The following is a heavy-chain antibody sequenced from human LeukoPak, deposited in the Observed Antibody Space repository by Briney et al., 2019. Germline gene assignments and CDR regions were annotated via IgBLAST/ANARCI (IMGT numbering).Heavy chain of an antibody. D-gene: IGHD2-2*01. V-gene: IGHV1-18*01. Sequence: GASVKVSCKASGYTFTSYGISWVRQAPGQGLEWMGWISAYNGNTNYAQKLQGRVTMTTDTSTSTAYMEQRSLRSDDTAVYYCARVTVPAAIKTYYYYYMDVWGKGTTVTVSS. CDR1: GYTFTSYG. J-gene: IGHJ6*03. CDR2: ISAYNGNT. CDR3: ARVTVPAAIKTYYYYYMDV.